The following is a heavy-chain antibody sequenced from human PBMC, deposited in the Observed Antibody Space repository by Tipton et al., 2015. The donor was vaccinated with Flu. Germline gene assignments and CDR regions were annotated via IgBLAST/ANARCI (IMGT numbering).Heavy chain of an antibody. J-gene: IGHJ4*02. CDR2: IYYSGST. D-gene: IGHD3-10*01. CDR1: GGSFSSYY. V-gene: IGHV4-59*01. Sequence: LRLSCTVSGGSFSSYYWSWIRQPPGKRPEWIGHIYYSGSTNYNPALQSRVTISVDTSKNQFSLRLSSVTAADTAVYFCAADHYFGSGSYYWRQGKMVTVSS. CDR3: AADHYFGSGSYY.